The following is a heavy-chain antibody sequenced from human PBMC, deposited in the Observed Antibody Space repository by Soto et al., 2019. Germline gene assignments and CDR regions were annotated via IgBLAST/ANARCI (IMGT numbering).Heavy chain of an antibody. CDR1: GGSISSGGYS. CDR2: IYHSGST. V-gene: IGHV4-30-2*01. Sequence: QLQLQESGSGLVKPSQTLSLTCAVSGGSISSGGYSWSWIRQPPGKGLEWIGYIYHSGSTYYNPSLKRRVTTSVARSKNQFSLKLISVTAAVTAVYSCARGMTTVTTLDYWGQGTLVTVSS. D-gene: IGHD4-17*01. CDR3: ARGMTTVTTLDY. J-gene: IGHJ4*02.